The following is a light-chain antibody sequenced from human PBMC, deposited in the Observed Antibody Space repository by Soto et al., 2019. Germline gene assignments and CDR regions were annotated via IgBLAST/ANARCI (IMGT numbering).Light chain of an antibody. CDR1: SSDVGAYNY. CDR3: SSYTSSTTLVV. V-gene: IGLV2-14*01. Sequence: QSALTQPASVSGSPGHSIAISCTGTSSDVGAYNYVSSYQQHPGKAPKLMIYDVYNRPSGVSNRFSGSKSGNTASLTISGLQGEDEADYYCSSYTSSTTLVVFGGGTKLTVL. J-gene: IGLJ2*01. CDR2: DVY.